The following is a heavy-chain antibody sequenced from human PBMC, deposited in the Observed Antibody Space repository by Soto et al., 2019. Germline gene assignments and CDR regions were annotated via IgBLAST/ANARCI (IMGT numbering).Heavy chain of an antibody. J-gene: IGHJ4*02. V-gene: IGHV3-23*01. D-gene: IGHD2-21*01. CDR1: GFTFNTYA. CDR3: AKVRYCGGATCPLIFDY. Sequence: EVQLLESGGGLVQPGGSLRLSCAASGFTFNTYALNWVRQAPGRGLEWVSTLSGSGDTTYYADSVKGRFSVSRDNAKNTLLLHLNSLRVEDTAVYYCAKVRYCGGATCPLIFDYWGQGTLVTVSS. CDR2: LSGSGDTT.